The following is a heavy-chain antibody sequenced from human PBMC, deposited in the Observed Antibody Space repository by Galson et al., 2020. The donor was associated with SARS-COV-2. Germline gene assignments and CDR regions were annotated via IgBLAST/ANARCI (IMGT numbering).Heavy chain of an antibody. Sequence: GGSLRLSCSASGFTFSSYAMHWVSQAPGKGLDYVPAISSNGGNTYYADSVKGRFTISRDNSKNTLYLQMSSLRAEDTAVYYCVKDTRAAAALSGGWFDPWGQGTLVTVSS. CDR3: VKDTRAAAALSGGWFDP. J-gene: IGHJ5*02. V-gene: IGHV3-64D*06. CDR1: GFTFSSYA. D-gene: IGHD6-13*01. CDR2: ISSNGGNT.